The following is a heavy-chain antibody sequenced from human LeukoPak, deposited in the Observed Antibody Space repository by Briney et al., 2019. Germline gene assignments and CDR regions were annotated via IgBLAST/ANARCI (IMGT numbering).Heavy chain of an antibody. CDR3: VKDQGECPGSRCYLRFLEY. V-gene: IGHV3-30*02. Sequence: GGSLRLSCAASGFNFSIYGMHWVRQAPGKGLEWVTFVGYDQSATVYADSVQGRFAISRDNSKNTVYLQMNSLRAEDTALYFCVKDQGECPGSRCYLRFLEYWGQGTLVIVSS. CDR2: VGYDQSAT. CDR1: GFNFSIYG. D-gene: IGHD3-3*01. J-gene: IGHJ4*02.